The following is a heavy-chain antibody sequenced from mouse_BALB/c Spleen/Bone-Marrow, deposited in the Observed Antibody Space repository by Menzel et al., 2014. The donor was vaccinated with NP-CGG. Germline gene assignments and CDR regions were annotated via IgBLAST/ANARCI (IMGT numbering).Heavy chain of an antibody. V-gene: IGHV14-3*02. CDR2: IDPASGDT. J-gene: IGHJ1*01. CDR3: ARVNPWYFDV. CDR1: GFNIXDTY. D-gene: IGHD2-2*01. Sequence: EVQLQHSGAELVKPGASVKLSCTASGFNIXDTYVHWVMQRPEQGLAWIGRIDPASGDTKFDPKFQGKATITADTSSNTAYLQVTSLTSEDTAVYYCARVNPWYFDVWGAGTTVTVSS.